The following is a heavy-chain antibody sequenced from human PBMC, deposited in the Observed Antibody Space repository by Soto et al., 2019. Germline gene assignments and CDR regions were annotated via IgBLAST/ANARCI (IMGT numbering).Heavy chain of an antibody. CDR1: GFTFSNYA. CDR3: AKFFVETGSNSGWPWSFHY. D-gene: IGHD6-25*01. J-gene: IGHJ4*02. V-gene: IGHV3-23*01. Sequence: EVHLLESGGGLVQPGWSLRLSCAASGFTFSNYAMSWVRQAPGQGLDWVSAISGSGGTTYYADSVKGRFTISRDNSKNTLFLQMNRRRAEDAAVYYCAKFFVETGSNSGWPWSFHYWGQGTLVTVSS. CDR2: ISGSGGTT.